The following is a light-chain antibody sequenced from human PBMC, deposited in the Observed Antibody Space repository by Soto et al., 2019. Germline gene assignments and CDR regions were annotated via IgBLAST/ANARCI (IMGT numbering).Light chain of an antibody. CDR3: FSPDNSGNLGV. Sequence: SYELTQPPSVSVSPRQTARITCSGDALPTRFAHWYKQKAGHAPVQVIYEDNKRPSGIPERFSGSSSGTVATLVISEAQVEDEGDYYCFSPDNSGNLGVFGPGTKLTVL. V-gene: IGLV3-10*01. CDR1: ALPTRF. CDR2: EDN. J-gene: IGLJ1*01.